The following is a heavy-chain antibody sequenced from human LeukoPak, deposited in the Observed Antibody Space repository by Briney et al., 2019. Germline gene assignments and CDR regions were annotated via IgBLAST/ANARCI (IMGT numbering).Heavy chain of an antibody. D-gene: IGHD5-18*01. V-gene: IGHV3-48*03. CDR1: GFTFSSYE. CDR3: WKECGYSYGKKGCFEK. J-gene: IGHJ4*02. CDR2: ISSSGSTK. Sequence: GGSLRLSCAASGFTFSSYEMNWVRQAPGKGLEWVSYISSSGSTKYYADSVKGRFTISRDNAKNSLYLQMNSLRADDTAVYYWWKECGYSYGKKGCFEKWGQGTLVTVSS.